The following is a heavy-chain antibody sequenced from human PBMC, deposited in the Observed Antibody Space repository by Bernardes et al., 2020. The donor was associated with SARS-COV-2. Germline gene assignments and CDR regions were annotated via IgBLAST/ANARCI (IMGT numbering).Heavy chain of an antibody. CDR3: TRDPHYDGLSGYYKGHDL. Sequence: GGSLRLSCAASEFTFGDAWMSWVRQAPGKGLEWVGRIRSKADGESTDYAAPVEGRFTISRDDSTNTLYLQMDSLKTEDTAMYYCTRDPHYDGLSGYYKGHDLWGQGTLVTVSS. CDR2: IRSKADGEST. V-gene: IGHV3-15*01. J-gene: IGHJ5*02. CDR1: EFTFGDAW. D-gene: IGHD3-3*01.